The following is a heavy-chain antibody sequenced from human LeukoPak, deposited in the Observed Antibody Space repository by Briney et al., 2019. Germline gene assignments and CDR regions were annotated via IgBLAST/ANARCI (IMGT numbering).Heavy chain of an antibody. Sequence: SETLSLTCTVSGGSISSSSYYWGWIRQPPGEGLEWIGNIFCSGSTYCNPSLKSRVTISVDTSKNQFSLKLSSVTAADTAVYYCPRHGSSGWYSWFDPWGQGTLVTVSS. CDR3: PRHGSSGWYSWFDP. CDR2: IFCSGST. CDR1: GGSISSSSYY. J-gene: IGHJ5*02. D-gene: IGHD6-19*01. V-gene: IGHV4-39*01.